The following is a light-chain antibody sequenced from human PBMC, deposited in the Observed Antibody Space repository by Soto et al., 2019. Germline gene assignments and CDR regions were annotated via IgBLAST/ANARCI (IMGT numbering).Light chain of an antibody. CDR3: GTWDTSLSAGGV. CDR1: NSNIGNSY. J-gene: IGLJ1*01. Sequence: QSVLTQPPSVSAAPGQKVTISCSGSNSNIGNSYVSWYQQLPGTAPKLLIYDDNKRPSGIPDRFSGSKSGTSATLGITGLQTGDEADYYCGTWDTSLSAGGVFGTGTKVTVL. V-gene: IGLV1-51*01. CDR2: DDN.